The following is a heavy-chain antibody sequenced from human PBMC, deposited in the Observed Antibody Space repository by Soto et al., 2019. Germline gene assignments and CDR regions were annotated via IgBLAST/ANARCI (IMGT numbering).Heavy chain of an antibody. CDR2: INWNGGST. V-gene: IGHV3-20*04. CDR1: GFTFDDYG. D-gene: IGHD3-22*01. J-gene: IGHJ4*02. Sequence: GGSLRLSCAASGFTFDDYGLSWVRQAPGKGLEWVSGINWNGGSTRYADTVKGRFTISRDNAKNSLYLQMNSLRAEDTALYYCARAVMSSSGYLFDYWGQGTLVTVSS. CDR3: ARAVMSSSGYLFDY.